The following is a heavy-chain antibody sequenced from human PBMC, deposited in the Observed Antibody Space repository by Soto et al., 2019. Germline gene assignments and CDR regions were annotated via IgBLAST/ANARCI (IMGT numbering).Heavy chain of an antibody. J-gene: IGHJ6*02. CDR1: GYTFTSYD. V-gene: IGHV1-8*01. D-gene: IGHD5-18*01. Sequence: ASVKVSCKASGYTFTSYDINWVRQATGQGLEWMGWMNPNSGNTGYAQKFQGRVTMTRNTSISTAYMELSSLRSEDTAVYYCARGGIHHHYYGMDVWGQGTTVTVSS. CDR2: MNPNSGNT. CDR3: ARGGIHHHYYGMDV.